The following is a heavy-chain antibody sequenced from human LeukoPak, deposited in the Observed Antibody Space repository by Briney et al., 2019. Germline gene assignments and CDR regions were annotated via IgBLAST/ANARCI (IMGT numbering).Heavy chain of an antibody. V-gene: IGHV3-23*01. Sequence: GGSLRLSCAASGFTFSSSSISWVRQAPGKGLEWVSAITDAVGSTHYADSVKGRFTISSDNSKNTLYLQMNSLRAEDTAVYYCAKDSNYDYWGQGTLVTVSS. CDR1: GFTFSSSS. CDR3: AKDSNYDY. D-gene: IGHD2-8*01. J-gene: IGHJ4*02. CDR2: ITDAVGST.